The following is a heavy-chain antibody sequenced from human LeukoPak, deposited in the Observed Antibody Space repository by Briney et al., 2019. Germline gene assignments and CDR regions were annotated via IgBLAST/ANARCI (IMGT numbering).Heavy chain of an antibody. D-gene: IGHD5-24*01. CDR2: ISGSGGST. Sequence: SGGSLRLSCAASGLTFSSYAMSWVRQAPGKGLEWVSGISGSGGSTYYANSVKGRFTISRDNSKNTLYLQMNSLRAEDTAVYYCARVRGRWLQFIDYWGQGTLVTVSS. CDR1: GLTFSSYA. V-gene: IGHV3-23*01. CDR3: ARVRGRWLQFIDY. J-gene: IGHJ4*02.